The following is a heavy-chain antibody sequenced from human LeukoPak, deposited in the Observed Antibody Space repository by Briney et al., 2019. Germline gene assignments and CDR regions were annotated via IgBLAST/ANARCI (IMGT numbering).Heavy chain of an antibody. CDR2: ISGNGGST. J-gene: IGHJ4*02. CDR3: AKLNSYGDY. Sequence: GGSLRLSCAVSGFTFSNHGMSWVRRAPGKGLEWVSTISGNGGSTYYADSVKGRFTIFRDNSKNMVYLQMDSLRAEDTAAYYCAKLNSYGDYWGQGTLVTISS. D-gene: IGHD5-18*01. CDR1: GFTFSNHG. V-gene: IGHV3-23*01.